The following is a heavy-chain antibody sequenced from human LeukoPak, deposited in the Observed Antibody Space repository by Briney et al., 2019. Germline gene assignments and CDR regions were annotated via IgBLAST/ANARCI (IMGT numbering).Heavy chain of an antibody. V-gene: IGHV4-39*01. CDR3: ARLPEPGIAAAGAFDY. D-gene: IGHD6-13*01. Sequence: SETLSLTCTVSGGSISSSSYYWGWVRQPPGKGLEWIGSIYYRGSTYYNPSLKGRVTISVDTSKNQFSLKLTSVTAADTAVYYRARLPEPGIAAAGAFDYWGQGTLVTVSS. J-gene: IGHJ4*02. CDR1: GGSISSSSYY. CDR2: IYYRGST.